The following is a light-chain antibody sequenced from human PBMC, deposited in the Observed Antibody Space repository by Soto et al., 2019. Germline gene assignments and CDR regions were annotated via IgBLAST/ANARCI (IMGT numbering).Light chain of an antibody. V-gene: IGKV3-20*01. J-gene: IGKJ2*02. Sequence: EFVLTQSPGTLSLSPGDRATLSCRASQTIGSNYLAWYQQKPGQAPRLLIYGVSSRATGIPDRFSGSGSGTDFTLTISRLEPEDSAVYFCQQYGSSPRTFGQGTKLEIK. CDR3: QQYGSSPRT. CDR2: GVS. CDR1: QTIGSNY.